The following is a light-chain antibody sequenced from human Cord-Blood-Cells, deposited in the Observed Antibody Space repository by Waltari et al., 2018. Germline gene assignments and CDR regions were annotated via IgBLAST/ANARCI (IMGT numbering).Light chain of an antibody. CDR1: QSVLYSSNNKNY. J-gene: IGKJ4*01. Sequence: DIVMTQSPDSLAVSLGERATINCKSSQSVLYSSNNKNYLAWYPQKPGQPPKLLIYWASTRESGVPDRFSGSGSGTDFTLTISSLQAEDVAVYYCQQYYSTPPTFGGGTKVEIK. V-gene: IGKV4-1*01. CDR3: QQYYSTPPT. CDR2: WAS.